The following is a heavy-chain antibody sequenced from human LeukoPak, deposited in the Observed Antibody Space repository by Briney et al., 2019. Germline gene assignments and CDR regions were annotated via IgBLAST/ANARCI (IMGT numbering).Heavy chain of an antibody. J-gene: IGHJ4*02. CDR2: INHSGST. V-gene: IGHV4-34*01. CDR1: GGSFSGYY. Sequence: SETLSLXCAVYGGSFSGYYWSWIRQPPGKGLEWIGEINHSGSTNYNPSLKSRVTISVDTPKNQFSLQLSSVTAADTAVYYCARDWNPFDYWGQGTLVTVSS. D-gene: IGHD1-1*01. CDR3: ARDWNPFDY.